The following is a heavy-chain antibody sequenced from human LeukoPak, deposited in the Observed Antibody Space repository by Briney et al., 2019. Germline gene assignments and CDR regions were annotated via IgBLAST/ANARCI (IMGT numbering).Heavy chain of an antibody. CDR1: GGTFSSYA. D-gene: IGHD3-16*02. CDR2: IIPIFGTA. Sequence: ASVKVSCEASGGTFSSYAISWVRQAPGQGLEWMGGIIPIFGTANYAQKFQGRVTITADESTSTAYMELSSLRSEDTAVYYCARDIKHGRLGELSSGGYWGQGTLVTVSS. J-gene: IGHJ4*02. CDR3: ARDIKHGRLGELSSGGY. V-gene: IGHV1-69*01.